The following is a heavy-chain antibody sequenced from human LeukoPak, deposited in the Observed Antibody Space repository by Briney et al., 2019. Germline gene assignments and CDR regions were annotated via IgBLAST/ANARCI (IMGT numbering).Heavy chain of an antibody. J-gene: IGHJ4*02. CDR1: GFMFSDYS. V-gene: IGHV3-48*01. CDR2: IGISSGNT. Sequence: GGSLRLSCAASGFMFSDYSMNWVRQAPGKGLEWISYIGISSGNTNYADSVKGRFTISGDKAKNSLYLQMNSLRVEDTAVYYCARDYKYAFDNWGQGTLVTVSS. CDR3: ARDYKYAFDN. D-gene: IGHD5-24*01.